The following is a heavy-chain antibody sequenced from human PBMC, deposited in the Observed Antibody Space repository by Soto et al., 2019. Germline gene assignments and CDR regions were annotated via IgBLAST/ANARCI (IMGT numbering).Heavy chain of an antibody. CDR3: ARVPGLPDTGTNYFDS. CDR1: GYSISSGYY. J-gene: IGHJ4*01. Sequence: PSETLSLTCGVSGYSISSGYYWGWIRQPPGKGLEWLGHIYQTGTAYHNPSLKSRITMSVDTSKNQFSLNLTSVTATDTAVYYCARVPGLPDTGTNYFDSWGHGPLVTVLL. V-gene: IGHV4-38-2*01. D-gene: IGHD1-1*01. CDR2: IYQTGTA.